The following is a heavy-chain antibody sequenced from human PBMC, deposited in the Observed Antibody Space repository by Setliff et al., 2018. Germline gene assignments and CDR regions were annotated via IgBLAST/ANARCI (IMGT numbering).Heavy chain of an antibody. Sequence: ASVKVSCKASGYTFTSYGISWVRQAPGQGLEWMGWISAYNGNANYAQKLQGRLTMTTDTSTSTAYMELRSLRSDDTAVYYCAREGVHTRSSTDYHYYMDVWGRGTTVTVSS. CDR2: ISAYNGNA. CDR1: GYTFTSYG. V-gene: IGHV1-18*01. J-gene: IGHJ6*03. CDR3: AREGVHTRSSTDYHYYMDV. D-gene: IGHD1-26*01.